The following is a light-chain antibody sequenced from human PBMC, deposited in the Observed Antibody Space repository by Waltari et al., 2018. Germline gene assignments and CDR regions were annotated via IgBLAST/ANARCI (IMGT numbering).Light chain of an antibody. CDR1: TSDVGRFNL. CDR2: EVS. CDR3: CSYAGFSLWV. V-gene: IGLV2-23*02. Sequence: QSALTQPASVSGSPGQSITISCTGTTSDVGRFNLVSWYQQYPGKAPKLTIYEVSKRTSGVYNRFSGCECGDTASLTSAGLQAEDGADYYCCSYAGFSLWVFGGGTKVTVL. J-gene: IGLJ3*02.